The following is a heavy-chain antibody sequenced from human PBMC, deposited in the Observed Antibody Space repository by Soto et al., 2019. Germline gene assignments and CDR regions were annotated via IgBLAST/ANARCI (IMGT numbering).Heavy chain of an antibody. D-gene: IGHD2-8*01. J-gene: IGHJ5*02. CDR2: IYWYDDK. V-gene: IGHV2-5*01. CDR1: GFSFRTSGDA. CDR3: AYSQKDIVLMVYAPGFDL. Sequence: SGPTLVYAKHSLTLTCPFSGFSFRTSGDAVGWIRQPPGKALGWLSRIYWYDDKRYSPPLKRRLTITKHTSKHQVVLKMTNMDPVDTATYYCAYSQKDIVLMVYAPGFDLWGQGTLVTVSP.